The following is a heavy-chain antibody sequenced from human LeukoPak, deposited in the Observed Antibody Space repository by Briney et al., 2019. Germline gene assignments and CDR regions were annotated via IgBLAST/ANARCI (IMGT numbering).Heavy chain of an antibody. CDR2: IYYSGST. CDR1: GGSISSYY. V-gene: IGHV4-59*01. CDR3: ARDVGERGSSWYD. Sequence: PSEALSLTCTVSGGSISSYYWSWIRQPPGKGLEWIGYIYYSGSTNYNPSLKSRVTISVDTSKNQFSLKLSSVTAADTAVYYCARDVGERGSSWYDWGQGTLVTVSS. D-gene: IGHD6-13*01. J-gene: IGHJ4*02.